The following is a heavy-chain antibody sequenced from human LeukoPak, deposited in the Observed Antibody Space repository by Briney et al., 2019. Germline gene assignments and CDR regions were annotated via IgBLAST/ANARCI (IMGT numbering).Heavy chain of an antibody. CDR1: GYTFTAYL. D-gene: IGHD2-21*02. V-gene: IGHV1-2*02. CDR2: LNSESGGA. J-gene: IGHJ1*01. Sequence: ASVKVSCEASGYTFTAYLLHWVRQAPGQGPEWMGWLNSESGGAKYAQRFQARVTMTRDTSISAAYMELTRLRSDDTAMYYCARGGPTPRNVVVAAREYLQHWGQGSLVTVSS. CDR3: ARGGPTPRNVVVAAREYLQH.